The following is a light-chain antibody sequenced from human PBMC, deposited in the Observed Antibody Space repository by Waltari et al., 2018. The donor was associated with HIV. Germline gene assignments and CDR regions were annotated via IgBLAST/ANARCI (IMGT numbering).Light chain of an antibody. CDR1: QDIGTH. Sequence: DIQMNQSPSSLSASVGDRVTISCQARQDIGTHLNWFQQKPGKAPKVLIYDASNLETGVPSRFSGSGSVTDFSFTISSLQPEDIATYFCQQYDTFPPITFGQGTRLDIK. CDR2: DAS. J-gene: IGKJ5*01. CDR3: QQYDTFPPIT. V-gene: IGKV1-33*01.